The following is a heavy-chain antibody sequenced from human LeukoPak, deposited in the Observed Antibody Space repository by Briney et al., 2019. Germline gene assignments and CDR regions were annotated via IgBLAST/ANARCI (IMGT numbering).Heavy chain of an antibody. CDR3: ARPFKVRSYMDV. CDR2: ISYDGGNK. Sequence: GGSLRLSCAASGFTFSSYAMHWVRQAPGKGLEWVAVISYDGGNKYYADSVKGRFTISRDNSKNTLYLQMNSLRAEDTAVYYCARPFKVRSYMDVWGKGTTVTVSS. J-gene: IGHJ6*03. V-gene: IGHV3-30*04. CDR1: GFTFSSYA.